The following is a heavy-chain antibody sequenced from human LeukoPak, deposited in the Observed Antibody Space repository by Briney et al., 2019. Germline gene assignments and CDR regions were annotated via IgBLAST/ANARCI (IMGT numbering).Heavy chain of an antibody. CDR3: ASSPMVRGVDYNWFDP. CDR2: IIPIFGTA. Sequence: SVKVSCKASGGTFSSYAISWVRQAPGQGLEWMGGIIPIFGTANYALKFQGRVTITTDESTSTAYMELSSLRSEDTAVYYCASSPMVRGVDYNWFDPWGQGTLVTVSS. CDR1: GGTFSSYA. V-gene: IGHV1-69*05. D-gene: IGHD3-10*01. J-gene: IGHJ5*02.